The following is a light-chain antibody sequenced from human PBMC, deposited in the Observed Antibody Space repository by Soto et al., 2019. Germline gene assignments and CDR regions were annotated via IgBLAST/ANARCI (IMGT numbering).Light chain of an antibody. CDR2: DAV. V-gene: IGKV3-11*01. CDR1: QSVSSF. CDR3: QHRSNWPRLT. J-gene: IGKJ4*01. Sequence: IDLTHSPATLSLSPLERATLSFRSSQSVSSFLVWYQQKPGQAPRLLIYDAVNRVTGIPARFSGSGSGTDFTLTISSLEPEDFAVYYCQHRSNWPRLTFGGGTKVDIK.